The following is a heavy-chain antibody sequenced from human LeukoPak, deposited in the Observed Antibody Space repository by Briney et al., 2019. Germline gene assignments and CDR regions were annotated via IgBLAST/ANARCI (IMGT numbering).Heavy chain of an antibody. D-gene: IGHD3-22*01. CDR3: ARGDTSAYYGAYFDY. CDR2: IIPILGLA. J-gene: IGHJ4*02. Sequence: SVKVSCKASGGTFRRDAISWVRQAPGQGLEWMGRIIPILGLANSAQKFQGRVMITADISTSTAYMELSSLRYEDMAVYFCARGDTSAYYGAYFDYWGQGTLVTVSS. V-gene: IGHV1-69*04. CDR1: GGTFRRDA.